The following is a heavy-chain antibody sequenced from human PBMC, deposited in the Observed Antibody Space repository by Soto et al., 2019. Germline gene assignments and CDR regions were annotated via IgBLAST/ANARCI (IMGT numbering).Heavy chain of an antibody. V-gene: IGHV1-69*13. J-gene: IGHJ6*02. CDR3: ARGYCSSTSCPTLPKFYYYYGMDV. CDR1: GGTFSSYA. CDR2: IIPIFGTA. Sequence: ASVKVSCKASGGTFSSYAISWVRQAPGQGLEWMGGIIPIFGTANYAQKFQGRVTITADESTSTAYMELSSLRSEDTAVYYCARGYCSSTSCPTLPKFYYYYGMDVWGQGTTVAASS. D-gene: IGHD2-2*01.